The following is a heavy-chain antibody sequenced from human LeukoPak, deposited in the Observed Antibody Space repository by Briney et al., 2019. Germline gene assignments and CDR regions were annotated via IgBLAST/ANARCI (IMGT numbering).Heavy chain of an antibody. CDR1: RGSTGSFY. CDR3: ARGVGRYETNYFDS. J-gene: IGHJ4*02. V-gene: IGHV4-4*07. Sequence: SETLSLTCTVSRGSTGSFYWSWIRQSAGKGLEWIGRIYASGNTNYNPSLKSRVTMSVDTSKKQFSLELSSVTAADTAVYFCARGVGRYETNYFDSWGQGTLVIVSS. CDR2: IYASGNT. D-gene: IGHD5-12*01.